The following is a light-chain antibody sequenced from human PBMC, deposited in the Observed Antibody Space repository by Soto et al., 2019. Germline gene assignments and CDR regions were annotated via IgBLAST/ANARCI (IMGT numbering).Light chain of an antibody. CDR1: QCISSW. Sequence: EIQITQSPAALSAFVGGRVTSTCRVSQCISSWLAWYQQKPGKAPKLLIYDASSLESGVPSTFSGSGSGTDFPLTISSLPPDAFATYYRQYYNSYFLTLGQGTNV. J-gene: IGKJ1*01. CDR3: QYYNSYFLT. V-gene: IGKV1-5*01. CDR2: DAS.